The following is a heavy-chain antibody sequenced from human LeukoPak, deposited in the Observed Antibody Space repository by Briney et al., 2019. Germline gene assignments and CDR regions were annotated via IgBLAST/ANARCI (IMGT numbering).Heavy chain of an antibody. CDR1: GFRFTDYS. Sequence: PGGSLRLSCAASGFRFTDYSMSWVRQAPGKGLEWVAGLGRSGEYKYYADSVKGRFTISRDNSKDTVSLQMNSLRAEDSAIYFCVKDRPCETCRPMDAWGQGTTVTVSS. J-gene: IGHJ6*02. CDR3: VKDRPCETCRPMDA. V-gene: IGHV3-23*01. CDR2: LGRSGEYK.